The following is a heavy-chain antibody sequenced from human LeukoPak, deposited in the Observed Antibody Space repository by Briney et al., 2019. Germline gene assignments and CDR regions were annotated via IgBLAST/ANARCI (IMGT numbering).Heavy chain of an antibody. CDR3: ARVPPYYDSSPRAFDI. V-gene: IGHV4-39*07. Sequence: PSETLSLTCSLSGGSISSSSYYWGWTRQPPGKGLEWIGSIYYSGRTYYNPSLKSRVTISVDTSKSQFSLQLSSVTAADTAVYYCARVPPYYDSSPRAFDIWGQGTMVTVSS. CDR1: GGSISSSSYY. D-gene: IGHD3-22*01. CDR2: IYYSGRT. J-gene: IGHJ3*02.